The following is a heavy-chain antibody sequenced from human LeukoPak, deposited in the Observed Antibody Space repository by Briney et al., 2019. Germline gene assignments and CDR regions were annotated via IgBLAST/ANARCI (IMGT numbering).Heavy chain of an antibody. CDR1: GFTFSSYS. CDR3: ARGLLFDY. Sequence: PGGSLRLSCAASGFTFSSYSMNWVRQAPGKGLEWVSYISSSSGTIYYADSVKGRFTISRDNAKNSLYLQMNSLRAEDTAVYYCARGLLFDYWGQGTLVTVSS. V-gene: IGHV3-48*04. D-gene: IGHD1-26*01. J-gene: IGHJ4*02. CDR2: ISSSSGTI.